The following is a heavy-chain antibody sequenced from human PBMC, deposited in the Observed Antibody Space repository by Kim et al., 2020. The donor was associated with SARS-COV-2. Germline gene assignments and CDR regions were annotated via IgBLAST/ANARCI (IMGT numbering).Heavy chain of an antibody. V-gene: IGHV6-1*01. D-gene: IGHD6-6*01. Sequence: YAVSVKSRITITPDTSKNQFSLQLNSVTPEDTAVYYCARDSSGYYGMDVWGQGTTVTVSS. CDR3: ARDSSGYYGMDV. J-gene: IGHJ6*02.